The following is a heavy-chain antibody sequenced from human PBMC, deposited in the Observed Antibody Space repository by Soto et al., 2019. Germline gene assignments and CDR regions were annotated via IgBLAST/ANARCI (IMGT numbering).Heavy chain of an antibody. Sequence: QVQLVQSGAEVRKPGASVKVSCKPSGYTFNTYYLHWLRQAPGQALEWMGVIHPSGGGTTYTPKCLGRGTVTRDTSTTTVFMELSSLRSDDTAVYYCARGGHIAVVTASFDYWGQGTLVTVSS. J-gene: IGHJ4*02. CDR2: IHPSGGGT. CDR3: ARGGHIAVVTASFDY. V-gene: IGHV1-46*02. D-gene: IGHD2-21*02. CDR1: GYTFNTYY.